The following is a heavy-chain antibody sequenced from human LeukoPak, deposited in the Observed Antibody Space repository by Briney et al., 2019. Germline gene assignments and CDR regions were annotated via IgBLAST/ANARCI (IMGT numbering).Heavy chain of an antibody. J-gene: IGHJ4*02. V-gene: IGHV3-7*01. D-gene: IGHD5-24*01. Sequence: PGGSLRLSCAASGFIFSDYWMIWVRQAPGKGLEWVANIKQDGSEKYYVDSVKGRFTISRDNAKNSLYLQMNSLRAEDTAVYYCARRRRWQQKFDYWGQGTLVTVSS. CDR2: IKQDGSEK. CDR1: GFIFSDYW. CDR3: ARRRRWQQKFDY.